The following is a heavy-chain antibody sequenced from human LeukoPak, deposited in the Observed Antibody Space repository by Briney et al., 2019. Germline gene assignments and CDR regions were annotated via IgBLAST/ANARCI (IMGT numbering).Heavy chain of an antibody. J-gene: IGHJ2*01. V-gene: IGHV1-69*13. Sequence: SVKVSCKVSGGTFSSYAISWVRQAPGQGLEWMGGIIPIFGTANYAQKFQGRVTITANESTSTAYMELSSLRSEDTAVYYCARDYGDYTWYFDLWGRGTLVTVSS. CDR3: ARDYGDYTWYFDL. D-gene: IGHD4-17*01. CDR2: IIPIFGTA. CDR1: GGTFSSYA.